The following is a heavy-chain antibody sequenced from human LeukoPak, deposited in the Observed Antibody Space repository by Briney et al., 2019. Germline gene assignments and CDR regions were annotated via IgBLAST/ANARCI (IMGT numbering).Heavy chain of an antibody. D-gene: IGHD2-2*01. Sequence: PGGSLRLSCAASGFTVSDYYMRWVRQAPGKGLERVSIIYSGGSTYYADSVKGRFTISRDNSKNTLYLQMNSLRAEDTAVYYCARCRCSSTSCYSILYYYYGMDVWGQGTTVTVSS. CDR3: ARCRCSSTSCYSILYYYYGMDV. CDR1: GFTVSDYY. J-gene: IGHJ6*02. V-gene: IGHV3-53*05. CDR2: IYSGGST.